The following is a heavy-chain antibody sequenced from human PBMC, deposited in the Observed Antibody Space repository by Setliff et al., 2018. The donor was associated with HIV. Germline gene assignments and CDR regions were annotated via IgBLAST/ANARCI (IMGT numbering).Heavy chain of an antibody. V-gene: IGHV1-2*02. D-gene: IGHD3-22*01. CDR2: INPHTGVT. CDR1: GYIFIRYY. Sequence: GASVKVSCKTSGYIFIRYYIFWVRQAPGQGLEWMGNINPHTGVTKYAEKFQGRVTMTRDTSITTIYMELSRLRSDDTAVYYYARDLRDGVEKWFSTLDDGMDVWGQGTTVTVSS. CDR3: ARDLRDGVEKWFSTLDDGMDV. J-gene: IGHJ6*02.